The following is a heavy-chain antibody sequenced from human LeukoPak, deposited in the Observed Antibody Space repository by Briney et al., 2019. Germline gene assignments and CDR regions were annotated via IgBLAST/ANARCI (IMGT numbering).Heavy chain of an antibody. CDR3: ARVGRVYCSSSTCYVFDY. CDR2: IKQDESEK. D-gene: IGHD2-2*01. J-gene: IGHJ4*02. CDR1: GFTFSNYW. Sequence: GGSLRLSCAASGFTFSNYWMIWVRQAPGKGLEWVANIKQDESEKYYVDSVRGRFTISRDNAKNSLYLQMNNLRAEDTAVYYCARVGRVYCSSSTCYVFDYWGQGTLVTVSS. V-gene: IGHV3-7*01.